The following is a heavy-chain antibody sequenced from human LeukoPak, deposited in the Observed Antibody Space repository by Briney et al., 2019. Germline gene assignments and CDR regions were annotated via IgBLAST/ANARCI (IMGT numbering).Heavy chain of an antibody. J-gene: IGHJ5*02. CDR1: GFTFSSYS. CDR3: AGDSSSSLFDP. CDR2: ISSSSSYI. Sequence: GGSLRLSCAASGFTFSSYSMSWVRQAPGKGLEWVSSISSSSSYIYYADSVKGRFTISRDNAKNSLYLQMNSLRAEDTAVYYCAGDSSSSLFDPWGQGTLVTVSS. V-gene: IGHV3-21*01. D-gene: IGHD6-6*01.